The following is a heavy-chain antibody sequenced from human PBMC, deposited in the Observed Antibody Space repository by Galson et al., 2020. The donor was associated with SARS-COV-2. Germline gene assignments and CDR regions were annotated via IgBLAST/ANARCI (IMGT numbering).Heavy chain of an antibody. J-gene: IGHJ4*02. V-gene: IGHV3-30*03. CDR1: GFTFSSYG. CDR2: ISYDGSNK. Sequence: TGGSLRLSCAASGFTFSSYGMHWVRQAPGKGLEWVAVISYDGSNKYYADSVKGRFTISRDNSKNTLYLQMNSLRAEDTAVYYCAREGPDYTSSYFDYWGQGTPVTVSS. D-gene: IGHD2-2*02. CDR3: AREGPDYTSSYFDY.